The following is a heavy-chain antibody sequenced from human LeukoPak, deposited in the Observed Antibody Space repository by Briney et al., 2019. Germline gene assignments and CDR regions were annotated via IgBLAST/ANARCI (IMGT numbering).Heavy chain of an antibody. V-gene: IGHV1-18*01. J-gene: IGHJ4*02. CDR2: ISAYNGNT. D-gene: IGHD3-10*01. Sequence: ASVKVSCKASGYTFTSYGISWVRQAPGQGLEWVGWISAYNGNTNYAQKLQGRVTMTTDTSTGTAYMDLRDLRTDDTAMYYCARNGRVRRVVKDLFEYWGQGTLVAVSS. CDR1: GYTFTSYG. CDR3: ARNGRVRRVVKDLFEY.